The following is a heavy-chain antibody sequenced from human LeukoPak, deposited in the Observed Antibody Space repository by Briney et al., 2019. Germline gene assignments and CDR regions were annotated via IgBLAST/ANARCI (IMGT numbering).Heavy chain of an antibody. CDR3: AKDNRYYYDTSGLRGIDY. CDR1: GYTFTGYY. J-gene: IGHJ4*02. CDR2: INPTSGDT. D-gene: IGHD3-22*01. V-gene: IGHV1-2*02. Sequence: ASVKVSCKASGYTFTGYYMHWVRQAPGQGLEWMGWINPTSGDTNYVQKFQGRVTMTRDTPISTTYMELNTLRSDDTAVYYCAKDNRYYYDTSGLRGIDYWGQGTLVTVSS.